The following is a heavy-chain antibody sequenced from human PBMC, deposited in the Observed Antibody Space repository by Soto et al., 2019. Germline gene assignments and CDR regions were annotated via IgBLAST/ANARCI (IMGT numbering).Heavy chain of an antibody. J-gene: IGHJ3*02. CDR3: ARDLPRSGAFDI. CDR2: ISSSGSTI. V-gene: IGHV3-48*03. Sequence: GGSLRLSCAASGFTFSSYEMNWVRQAPGKGLEWVSCISSSGSTIYYADSVKGRFTISRDNAKNSLYLQMNSLRAEDTAVYYCARDLPRSGAFDIWGQGTMVTVSS. CDR1: GFTFSSYE.